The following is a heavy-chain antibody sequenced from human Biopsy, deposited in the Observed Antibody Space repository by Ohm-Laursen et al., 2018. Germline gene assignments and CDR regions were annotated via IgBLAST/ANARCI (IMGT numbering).Heavy chain of an antibody. V-gene: IGHV3-66*01. J-gene: IGHJ6*02. CDR1: GFAVINND. CDR3: VRASIFGVATSGFYYYGMDV. Sequence: LSLTCAASGFAVINNDISWVRQAPGKGLEWASFISSSGVQYHADSVKGRFTISRDNSKNTLYLQMNSLRAEDTAVYYCVRASIFGVATSGFYYYGMDVWGQGTTVTVSS. D-gene: IGHD3-3*01. CDR2: ISSSGVQ.